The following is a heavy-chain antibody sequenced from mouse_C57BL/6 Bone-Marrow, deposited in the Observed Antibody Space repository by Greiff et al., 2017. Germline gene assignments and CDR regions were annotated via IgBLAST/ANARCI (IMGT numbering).Heavy chain of an antibody. CDR2: IYPRDGST. J-gene: IGHJ4*01. V-gene: IGHV1-78*01. Sequence: VKLMESDAELVKPGASVKISCKVSGYTFTDHTIHWMKQRPEQGLEWIGYIYPRDGSTKYNEKFKGKATLTADKSSSTAYMQLKSLTSEDSAVYCGARRGSTGGAMDYWGQGTSVTVSS. D-gene: IGHD5-1*01. CDR3: ARRGSTGGAMDY. CDR1: GYTFTDHT.